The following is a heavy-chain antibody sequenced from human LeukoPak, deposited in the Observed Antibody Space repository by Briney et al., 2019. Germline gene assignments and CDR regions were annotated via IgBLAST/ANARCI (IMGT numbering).Heavy chain of an antibody. CDR3: AKEASSGNFVTIDC. D-gene: IGHD1-26*01. Sequence: QPGGSLRLSCAASGFTFSSYAMHWVRQTPGKGLEWVSAITGDGGGTNHADSVKGRFTISRDNSKNTLYLQMNSLRAEDTAVYYCAKEASSGNFVTIDCWGQGALVTVSS. CDR1: GFTFSSYA. CDR2: ITGDGGGT. J-gene: IGHJ4*02. V-gene: IGHV3-23*01.